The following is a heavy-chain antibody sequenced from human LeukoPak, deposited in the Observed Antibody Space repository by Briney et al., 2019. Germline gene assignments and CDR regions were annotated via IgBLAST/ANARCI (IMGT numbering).Heavy chain of an antibody. CDR2: ISYSGNT. D-gene: IGHD6-13*01. V-gene: IGHV4-59*12. Sequence: PSETLSLTCTVSGGSMSTYYWSWIRQPPGKGLEWIGYISYSGNTNYNPSLKSRVTISVDTSKNQFSLKLSSVTAADTAVYYCARRPDAAGNFDYWGQGTLVTVSS. CDR1: GGSMSTYY. J-gene: IGHJ4*02. CDR3: ARRPDAAGNFDY.